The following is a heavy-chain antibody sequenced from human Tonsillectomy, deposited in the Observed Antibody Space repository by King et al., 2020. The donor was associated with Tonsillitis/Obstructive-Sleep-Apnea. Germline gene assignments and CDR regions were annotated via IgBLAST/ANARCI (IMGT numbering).Heavy chain of an antibody. Sequence: VQLVESGGGLVQPGGSLRLSCAASGFTFNRYWIHWVRQAPGKGLLWVSRINGDGRNTIYADSVKGRFTISRDNAKNTLYLQMYSLRAEDTAVYYCARGGDFHGFDIWGQGTMVTVSS. CDR1: GFTFNRYW. V-gene: IGHV3-74*01. J-gene: IGHJ3*02. CDR3: ARGGDFHGFDI. D-gene: IGHD2-21*02. CDR2: INGDGRNT.